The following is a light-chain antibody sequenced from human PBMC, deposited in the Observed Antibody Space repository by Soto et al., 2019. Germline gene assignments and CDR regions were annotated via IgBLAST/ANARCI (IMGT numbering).Light chain of an antibody. CDR3: QHRSNWPLT. Sequence: EIVITQSPPTLSVSPGERATLSCRASQSVSSNLAWYQQKPGQAPRLLIYDASNRATGIPARFSGSGSGTDFTLTISSLEPEDFAVYYCQHRSNWPLTFGRGTKVDIK. J-gene: IGKJ4*01. CDR2: DAS. CDR1: QSVSSN. V-gene: IGKV3-11*01.